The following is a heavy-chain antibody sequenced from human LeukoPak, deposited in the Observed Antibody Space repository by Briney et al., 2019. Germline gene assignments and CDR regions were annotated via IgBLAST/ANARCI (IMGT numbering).Heavy chain of an antibody. CDR2: FYYSGST. CDR3: ARDRYGDYDFDY. V-gene: IGHV4-39*07. D-gene: IGHD4-17*01. J-gene: IGHJ4*02. CDR1: GGSISSRSYY. Sequence: PSETLSLTCTVSGGSISSRSYYWGWIRQPPGKGLEWIGSFYYSGSTNYNPSLKSRVTISVDTSKNQFSLKLSSVTAADTAVYYCARDRYGDYDFDYWGQGTLVTVSS.